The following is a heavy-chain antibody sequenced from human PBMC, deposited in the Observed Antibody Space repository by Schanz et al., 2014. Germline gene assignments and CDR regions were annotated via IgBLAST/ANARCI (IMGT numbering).Heavy chain of an antibody. D-gene: IGHD6-19*01. Sequence: QVQLVQSGAEVKKPGSSVTVSCKASGGTFNSYTINWVRQAPGQGLEWMGWINPNSGTTNYAQKFQGWVTMTRDTSISTAYMELSRLKSDDTAVYYCARLSVAGRPHVNYWYFDLWGRGTLVTVSS. CDR2: INPNSGTT. J-gene: IGHJ2*01. CDR3: ARLSVAGRPHVNYWYFDL. CDR1: GGTFNSYT. V-gene: IGHV1-2*04.